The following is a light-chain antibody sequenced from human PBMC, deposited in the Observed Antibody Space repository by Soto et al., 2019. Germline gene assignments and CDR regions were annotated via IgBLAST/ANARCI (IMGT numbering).Light chain of an antibody. J-gene: IGKJ4*01. CDR2: AAS. CDR3: QQYSDWPPLT. Sequence: AIQMTQSPSSLSASVGDRVTITCRASQGIRNDLGWYQQKPGKAPKLLIYAASSLQSGVPSRFSGSGSGTDFTLTISSLQPEDFATYYCQQYSDWPPLTFGGGTKVEIK. V-gene: IGKV1-6*01. CDR1: QGIRND.